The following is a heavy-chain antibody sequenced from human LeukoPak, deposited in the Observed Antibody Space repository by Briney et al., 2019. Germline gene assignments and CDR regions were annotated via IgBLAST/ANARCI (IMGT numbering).Heavy chain of an antibody. CDR3: ARDRGYSGYDSDFDY. D-gene: IGHD5-12*01. CDR2: ISAYNGNT. J-gene: IGHJ4*02. V-gene: IGHV1-18*01. CDR1: GYAFTSYG. Sequence: ASVKVSCKASGYAFTSYGISWVRQAPGQGLDWMGWISAYNGNTNYAQKLQGRVTMTTDTSTSTAYMELRSLRSDDTAVYYCARDRGYSGYDSDFDYWGQGTLVTVSS.